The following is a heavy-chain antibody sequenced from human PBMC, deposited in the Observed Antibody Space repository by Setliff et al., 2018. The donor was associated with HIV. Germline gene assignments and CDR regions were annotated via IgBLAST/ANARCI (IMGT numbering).Heavy chain of an antibody. CDR1: GGSISTYY. D-gene: IGHD2-2*01. Sequence: PSETLSLTCPVAGGSISTYYWSWIRQPPGNGLEWIGYIYYTGSTNYHPSLKSRVTISVDTSKNQFSLNLSSVTAADTAVYYCARVACSSTSCPRRYAFDMWGQGTMVTVSS. CDR2: IYYTGST. J-gene: IGHJ3*02. CDR3: ARVACSSTSCPRRYAFDM. V-gene: IGHV4-59*01.